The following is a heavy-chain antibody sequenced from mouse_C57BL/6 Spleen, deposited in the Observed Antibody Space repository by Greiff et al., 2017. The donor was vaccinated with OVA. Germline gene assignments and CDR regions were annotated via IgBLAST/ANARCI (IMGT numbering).Heavy chain of an antibody. CDR1: GFTIKDYY. D-gene: IGHD1-1*01. V-gene: IGHV14-1*01. CDR2: IDPEDGDT. J-gene: IGHJ2*01. Sequence: VQLQQSGAELVRPGASVKLSCTASGFTIKDYYMHWVKQRPEQGLEWIGRIDPEDGDTEYAPKFQGKATMTADTSSNTAYLQLSSLTSEDTAVYYCTTSTTVVATDYWGQGTTLTVSS. CDR3: TTSTTVVATDY.